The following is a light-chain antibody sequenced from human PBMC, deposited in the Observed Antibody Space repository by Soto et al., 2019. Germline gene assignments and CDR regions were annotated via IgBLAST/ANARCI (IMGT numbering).Light chain of an antibody. CDR3: QQFSSYLLT. Sequence: EIVLTQSPGTLYLSPGERATLSCRASQSVSSIYLAWYQQRPGQAPRLLIYGASDRATGIPDRFSGSGSGTDFTLTISRLEPEDFAVYYCQQFSSYLLTFGGGTKVDIK. CDR2: GAS. CDR1: QSVSSIY. V-gene: IGKV3-20*01. J-gene: IGKJ4*01.